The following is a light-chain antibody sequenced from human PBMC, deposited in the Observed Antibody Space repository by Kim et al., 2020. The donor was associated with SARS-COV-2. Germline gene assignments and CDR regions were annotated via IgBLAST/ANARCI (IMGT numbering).Light chain of an antibody. Sequence: LAPGDRAPLSCRASQSVSSNYLAWYQQKPGQAPRLLIYGASSRATGIPDRFSGSGSGTDFTLTISRLEPEDFAVYYCQQYGSSPRTFGQGTKLEI. CDR2: GAS. CDR1: QSVSSNY. V-gene: IGKV3-20*01. CDR3: QQYGSSPRT. J-gene: IGKJ2*02.